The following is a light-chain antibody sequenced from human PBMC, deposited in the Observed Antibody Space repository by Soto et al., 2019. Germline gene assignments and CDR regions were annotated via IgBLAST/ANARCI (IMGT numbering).Light chain of an antibody. Sequence: QSVLTQPPSASGTPGQMVTISCSGSSSNIGSNTVNWYQQLPGMAPKLLIYNNSQRPSGVPARFSGSKPGTSASLAISGLQSEDEADYYCAAWDDSLRGLEFGGGTKLTVL. CDR2: NNS. J-gene: IGLJ2*01. CDR3: AAWDDSLRGLE. CDR1: SSNIGSNT. V-gene: IGLV1-44*01.